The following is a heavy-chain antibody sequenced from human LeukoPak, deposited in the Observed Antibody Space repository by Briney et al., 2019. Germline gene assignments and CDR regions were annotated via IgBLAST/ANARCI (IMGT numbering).Heavy chain of an antibody. Sequence: SETLSLTCTVSGGSISSSSYYWGWIRQPPGKGLEWIGSIYYSGSTYYNPSLKSRVTISVDTSKNQFSLKLSSVTAADTAVYYCARYGSGSHLGDYYDYYYMDVWGKGTTVTVSS. J-gene: IGHJ6*03. CDR1: GGSISSSSYY. CDR3: ARYGSGSHLGDYYDYYYMDV. CDR2: IYYSGST. V-gene: IGHV4-39*01. D-gene: IGHD3-10*01.